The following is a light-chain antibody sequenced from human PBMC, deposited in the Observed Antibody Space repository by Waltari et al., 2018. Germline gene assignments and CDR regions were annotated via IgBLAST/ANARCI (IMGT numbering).Light chain of an antibody. CDR1: QSVSRF. CDR3: QKYDRLPAT. Sequence: EIVLTQSPGTLSLSPGERGTLSCRASQSVSRFLAWYQQIPGQPPRLLIYGASTRATGIPDRFSGSGSGTDFSLTISRLEPEDFAVYYCQKYDRLPATFGQGTKGEIK. J-gene: IGKJ1*01. V-gene: IGKV3-20*01. CDR2: GAS.